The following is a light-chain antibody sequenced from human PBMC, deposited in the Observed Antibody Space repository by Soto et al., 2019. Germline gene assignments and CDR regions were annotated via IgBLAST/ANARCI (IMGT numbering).Light chain of an antibody. CDR1: SGHSSYA. CDR3: QTWGTGSYVV. Sequence: QPVLTQSPSASASLGASVKLTCTLSSGHSSYAIAWHQQQPEKGPRYLMKLNSDGSHSKGDGIPDRFSGSSSGAERYLTXXXXXXXXXXDXYCQTWGTGSYVVFGGGTKLTV. V-gene: IGLV4-69*01. CDR2: LNSDGSH. J-gene: IGLJ2*01.